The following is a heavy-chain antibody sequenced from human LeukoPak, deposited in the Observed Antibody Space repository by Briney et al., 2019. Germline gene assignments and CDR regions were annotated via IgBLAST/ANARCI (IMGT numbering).Heavy chain of an antibody. D-gene: IGHD6-6*01. CDR1: GYSFTSYW. CDR2: IYPGESDT. J-gene: IGHJ5*02. Sequence: GESLKISCKGSGYSFTSYWIGWVRQMPGKGLERMGIIYPGESDTRYSPSFQGQVTISPDKSISAASLQWSSLKASDTDMYYWARAGGAARRNWFDPWGQGTLVTVSS. CDR3: ARAGGAARRNWFDP. V-gene: IGHV5-51*01.